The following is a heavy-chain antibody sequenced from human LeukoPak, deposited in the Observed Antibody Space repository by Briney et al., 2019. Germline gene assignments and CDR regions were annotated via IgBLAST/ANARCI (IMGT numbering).Heavy chain of an antibody. Sequence: GESLKISCKGSGYSFTSYWISWVRQMPGKGLEWMGIIYPGDSDTRYSPSFQGQVTISADKSISTAYLQWSSLKASDTAMYYCAKPYSSGWNEYDAFDIWGQGTMVTVSS. CDR2: IYPGDSDT. CDR1: GYSFTSYW. D-gene: IGHD6-19*01. V-gene: IGHV5-51*01. J-gene: IGHJ3*02. CDR3: AKPYSSGWNEYDAFDI.